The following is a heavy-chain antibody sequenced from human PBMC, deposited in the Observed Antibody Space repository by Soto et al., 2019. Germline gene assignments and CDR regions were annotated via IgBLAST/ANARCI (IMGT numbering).Heavy chain of an antibody. J-gene: IGHJ6*02. D-gene: IGHD3-10*01. CDR1: GYTFTSYD. CDR2: MNPNSGNT. Sequence: ASVKVSCKASGYTFTSYDINWVRQATGQGLEWMGWMNPNSGNTGYAQKFQGRVTMTRNTSISTAYMELSSLRSEDTAVYYCARESPRYYGSGSYSLSGYGMDVWGQGTTVTVSS. V-gene: IGHV1-8*01. CDR3: ARESPRYYGSGSYSLSGYGMDV.